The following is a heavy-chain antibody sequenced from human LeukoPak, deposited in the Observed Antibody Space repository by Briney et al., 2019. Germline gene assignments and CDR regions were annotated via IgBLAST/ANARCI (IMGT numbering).Heavy chain of an antibody. CDR1: GNSISSYY. V-gene: IGHV4-4*07. CDR2: IYTSGST. D-gene: IGHD4-17*01. J-gene: IGHJ4*02. Sequence: SETLSLTCTVSGNSISSYYWSWIRQPAGKGLEWIGRIYTSGSTNYNPSLKSRVTMSVDTSKNQFSLNLSSATAADTAFYYCARETTGLARYFDYWDQGTLVTVSS. CDR3: ARETTGLARYFDY.